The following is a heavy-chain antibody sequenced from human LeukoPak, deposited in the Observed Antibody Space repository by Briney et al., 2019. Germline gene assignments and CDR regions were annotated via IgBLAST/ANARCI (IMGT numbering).Heavy chain of an antibody. Sequence: GGSLRLSCAASGFTFSNYWMNWIRQAPGKGLEWVANIKQDGSEKYYVDSVKGRFTISRDNAKNSLYLQMNSLRAEDTAVYYCAREQAYWGQGTLVTVSS. V-gene: IGHV3-7*01. J-gene: IGHJ4*02. CDR2: IKQDGSEK. CDR1: GFTFSNYW. CDR3: AREQAY.